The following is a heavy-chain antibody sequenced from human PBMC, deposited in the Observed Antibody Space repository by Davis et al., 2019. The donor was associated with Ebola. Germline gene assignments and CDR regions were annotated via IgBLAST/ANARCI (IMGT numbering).Heavy chain of an antibody. CDR3: ARDAYYGTSGHNWFDP. CDR1: GYTFTGYF. D-gene: IGHD3-22*01. J-gene: IGHJ5*02. V-gene: IGHV1-2*02. Sequence: ASVKVSCKASGYTFTGYFIHWVRQAPGQGLEWMGWLSPNSGDTNYAQKFQGRVTMTRDTSISTAYMELSSLRSDDTAVYYCARDAYYGTSGHNWFDPWGQGTLVTVSS. CDR2: LSPNSGDT.